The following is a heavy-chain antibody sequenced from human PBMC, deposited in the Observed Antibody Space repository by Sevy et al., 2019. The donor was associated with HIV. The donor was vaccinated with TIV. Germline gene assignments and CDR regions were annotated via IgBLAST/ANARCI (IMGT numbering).Heavy chain of an antibody. V-gene: IGHV1-8*01. D-gene: IGHD3-22*01. CDR2: MNPNSGNT. CDR1: GYTFTSYD. Sequence: ASVKVSCKASGYTFTSYDINWVRQATGQGLEWMGWMNPNSGNTGYAQKFQGRVTMTRNTSISTAYMELSSLRSEDTAVYYCARGSCYYYDSSGYVYHWFDPWGQGTLVTVSS. J-gene: IGHJ5*02. CDR3: ARGSCYYYDSSGYVYHWFDP.